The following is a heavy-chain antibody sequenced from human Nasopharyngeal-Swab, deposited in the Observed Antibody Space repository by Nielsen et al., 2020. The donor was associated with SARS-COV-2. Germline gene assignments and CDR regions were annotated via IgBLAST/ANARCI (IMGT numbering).Heavy chain of an antibody. V-gene: IGHV1-18*01. CDR2: ISAYNGNT. CDR1: GYTFTSYG. J-gene: IGHJ4*02. Sequence: ASVKVSCQASGYTFTSYGISWVRQAPAQGLEWMGWISAYNGNTNYAQKLQGRVTMTTDTSTSTAYMELRSLRSDDTAVYYCSREVGIAAAGTEPNFDYWGQGTLVTVSS. D-gene: IGHD6-13*01. CDR3: SREVGIAAAGTEPNFDY.